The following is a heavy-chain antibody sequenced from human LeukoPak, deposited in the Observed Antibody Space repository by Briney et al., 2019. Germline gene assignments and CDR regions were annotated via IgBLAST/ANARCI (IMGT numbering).Heavy chain of an antibody. D-gene: IGHD4-17*01. CDR3: ARVVDHDYGDYYLDY. V-gene: IGHV3-53*01. CDR2: IYSGNT. J-gene: IGHJ4*02. Sequence: GGSLRLSCTVSGFTVGSNSMSWVRQAPGKGLEWVSFIYSGNTHYSDSVKGRFTISRDNSKNTLYLQMNSLRAEDTAVYYCARVVDHDYGDYYLDYWGQGTLVTVSS. CDR1: GFTVGSNS.